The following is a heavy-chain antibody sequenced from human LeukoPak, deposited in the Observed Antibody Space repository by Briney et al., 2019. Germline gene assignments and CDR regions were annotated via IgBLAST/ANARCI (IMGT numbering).Heavy chain of an antibody. J-gene: IGHJ3*02. CDR1: GFAFSSYA. Sequence: GGSLRLSCAASGFAFSSYAMSWVRQAPGKGLEWVSAISGSGGSTYYADSVKGRFTISRDNSKNTLYLQMNSLRAEDTAVYYCAKRGQRGLDAFDIWGQGTMVTVSS. V-gene: IGHV3-23*01. CDR2: ISGSGGST. CDR3: AKRGQRGLDAFDI. D-gene: IGHD3-16*01.